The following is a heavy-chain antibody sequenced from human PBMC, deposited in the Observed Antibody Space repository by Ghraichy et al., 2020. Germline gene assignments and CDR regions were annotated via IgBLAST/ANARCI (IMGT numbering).Heavy chain of an antibody. CDR2: ISGSGGST. D-gene: IGHD2-2*01. CDR3: AKDAGGSTSRAYAFDI. J-gene: IGHJ3*02. Sequence: GGSLRLSCAASGFTFSSYAMSWVRQAPREGLEWVSAISGSGGSTYYADSVKGRFTISRDNSKNTLYLQMNSLRAEDTAVYYCAKDAGGSTSRAYAFDIWGQGTMVTVSS. CDR1: GFTFSSYA. V-gene: IGHV3-23*01.